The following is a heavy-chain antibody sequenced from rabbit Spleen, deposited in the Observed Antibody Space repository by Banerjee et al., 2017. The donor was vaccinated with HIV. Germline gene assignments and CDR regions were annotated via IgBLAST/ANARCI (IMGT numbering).Heavy chain of an antibody. CDR1: GFSLSNNYF. CDR3: TRDGYLNL. Sequence: QQQLEESGGDLVKPEGSLTLTCTASGFSLSNNYFMCWVRQAPGKGLEWIGCINTGSGSTWYASWAKGRFTISKTSSTTVTLQMTSLTAADTATYFCTRDGYLNLWGPGTLVTVS. V-gene: IGHV1S45*01. CDR2: INTGSGST. J-gene: IGHJ4*01.